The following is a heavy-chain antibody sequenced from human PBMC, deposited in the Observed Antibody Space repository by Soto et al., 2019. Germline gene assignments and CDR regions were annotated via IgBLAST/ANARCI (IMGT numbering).Heavy chain of an antibody. J-gene: IGHJ4*02. CDR2: SSGSGERT. Sequence: EVQLLESGGGLVQPGGSLRLSCAASGFTFSNYAMSWVRQAPGKGLEWVSISSGSGERTYYADSVKGRFTISRDNSKNTLYPQMNSLGAEDTAVYYCAKVKEGASDYWALGTPVTVSS. CDR3: AKVKEGASDY. D-gene: IGHD1-26*01. CDR1: GFTFSNYA. V-gene: IGHV3-23*01.